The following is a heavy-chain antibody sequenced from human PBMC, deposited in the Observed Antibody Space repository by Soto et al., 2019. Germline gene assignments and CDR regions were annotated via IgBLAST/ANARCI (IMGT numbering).Heavy chain of an antibody. J-gene: IGHJ6*03. V-gene: IGHV1-24*01. D-gene: IGHD2-2*02. CDR3: ATEGNCSSTSCYIYMDV. CDR2: FDPEDGET. CDR1: GYTLTELS. Sequence: GASVKVSCKVSGYTLTELSMHWVRQAPGKGLEWMGGFDPEDGETIYAQKFQGRVTMTEDTSTDTAYMELSSLRSEDTTAYYCATEGNCSSTSCYIYMDVWGKGTTVTVSS.